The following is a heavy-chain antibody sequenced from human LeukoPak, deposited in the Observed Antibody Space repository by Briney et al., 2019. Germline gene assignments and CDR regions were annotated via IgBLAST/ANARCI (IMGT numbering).Heavy chain of an antibody. V-gene: IGHV4-59*01. CDR2: IYYGGST. J-gene: IGHJ4*02. Sequence: SETLSLTCTVSGGSISSYYWSWIRQPPGKGLEWIGYIYYGGSTNYNPSLKSRVTISVDTSKNQISLKLSSVTAADTAVYYCARVGYDYVWGSRPFDYWGQGTLVTVSS. D-gene: IGHD3-16*01. CDR3: ARVGYDYVWGSRPFDY. CDR1: GGSISSYY.